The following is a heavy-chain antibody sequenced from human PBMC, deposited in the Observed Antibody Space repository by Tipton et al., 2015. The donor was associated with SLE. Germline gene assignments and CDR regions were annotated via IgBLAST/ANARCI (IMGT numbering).Heavy chain of an antibody. CDR1: SGSVSSGSYY. Sequence: TLSLTCTVSSGSVSSGSYYWSWIRQPPGKGLEWIGYIYYSGSTNYNPSLKSRVTISVDTSKNHFSLKLSSVIAADTAVYYCARESGYDWGDFDYWGQGTLVTVSS. CDR2: IYYSGST. D-gene: IGHD5-12*01. CDR3: ARESGYDWGDFDY. V-gene: IGHV4-61*03. J-gene: IGHJ4*02.